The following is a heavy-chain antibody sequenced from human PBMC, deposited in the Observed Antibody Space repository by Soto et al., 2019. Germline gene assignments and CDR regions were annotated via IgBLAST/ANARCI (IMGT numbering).Heavy chain of an antibody. CDR3: ASLRGKPTIFGVVMPPNGGI. CDR2: INHSGST. Sequence: QVQLQQWGAGLLKPSETLSLTCAVYGGSFSGYYWSWIRQPPGKGLEWIGEINHSGSTNYNPSLKSRVTISVDTSKNQFSLKLSSVTAADTAVYYCASLRGKPTIFGVVMPPNGGIWGQGTLVTVSS. D-gene: IGHD3-3*01. J-gene: IGHJ4*02. V-gene: IGHV4-34*01. CDR1: GGSFSGYY.